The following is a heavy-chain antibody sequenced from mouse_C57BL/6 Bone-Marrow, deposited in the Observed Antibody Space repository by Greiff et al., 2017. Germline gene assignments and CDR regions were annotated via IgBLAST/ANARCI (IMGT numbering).Heavy chain of an antibody. CDR3: VRQGYDYPFDY. D-gene: IGHD2-4*01. CDR2: IRSKSNNYAT. V-gene: IGHV10-1*01. J-gene: IGHJ2*01. Sequence: EVKLMESGGGLVQPKGSLKLSCAASGFSFNTYAMNWVRQAPGKGLEWVARIRSKSNNYATYYADSVKDRFTISRDDSESMLYLQMNNLKTEDTAMYYCVRQGYDYPFDYWGQGTTLTVSS. CDR1: GFSFNTYA.